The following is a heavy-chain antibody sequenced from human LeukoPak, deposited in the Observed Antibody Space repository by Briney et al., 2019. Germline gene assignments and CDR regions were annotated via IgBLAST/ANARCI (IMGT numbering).Heavy chain of an antibody. V-gene: IGHV3-11*01. Sequence: PGGSLRLSCAASGFTFSDYYMSWIRQAPGKGLEWVSYISSSGSTIYYADSVKGRFTISRDNAKNSLYLQMNSLRAEDTAVYYCARAIDSGYDYGDPFDYWGQGTLVTVSS. J-gene: IGHJ4*02. CDR1: GFTFSDYY. CDR3: ARAIDSGYDYGDPFDY. CDR2: ISSSGSTI. D-gene: IGHD5-12*01.